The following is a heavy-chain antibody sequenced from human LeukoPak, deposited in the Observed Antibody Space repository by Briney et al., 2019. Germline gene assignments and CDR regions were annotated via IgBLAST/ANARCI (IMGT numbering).Heavy chain of an antibody. CDR2: IAEDGNEK. Sequence: GGSLRLSCAASGFTFSDYWMSWVRQAPGKGLECVANIAEDGNEKYYVDSVKGRFTISRDNAKNLLYPQMNSLRVEDTAVYYCASNYASGSYFSTGWGQGTLVTVSS. D-gene: IGHD3-10*01. J-gene: IGHJ4*02. V-gene: IGHV3-7*01. CDR3: ASNYASGSYFSTG. CDR1: GFTFSDYW.